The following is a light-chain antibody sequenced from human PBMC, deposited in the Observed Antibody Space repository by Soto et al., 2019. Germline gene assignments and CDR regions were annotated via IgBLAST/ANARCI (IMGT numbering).Light chain of an antibody. Sequence: QSALTQPRSVSGSPGQSVTISCTGTSSDVGSSDYVSWYQQHPVKAPKLLIYDVNKRPSGVPDRFSGYKSANTASLTISGLQAEDEADYYCSSYAGSAVIFGGGTKL. CDR1: SSDVGSSDY. CDR2: DVN. J-gene: IGLJ2*01. CDR3: SSYAGSAVI. V-gene: IGLV2-11*01.